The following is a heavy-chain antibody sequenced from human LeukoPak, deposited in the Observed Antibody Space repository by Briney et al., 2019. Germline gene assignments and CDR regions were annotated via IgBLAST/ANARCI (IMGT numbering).Heavy chain of an antibody. D-gene: IGHD5-18*01. CDR1: GYTSTGAI. CDR3: ARGGGYSYGTF. V-gene: IGHV1-2*02. CDR2: INPNSGGT. J-gene: IGHJ6*02. Sequence: ASVKVSCKASGYTSTGAIINGGGQPLEQGLGGMGWINPNSGGTNYAQKFQGRVTMTRDTSISTAYMELSRLRSDDTAVYYCARGGGYSYGTFWGQGTTVTVSS.